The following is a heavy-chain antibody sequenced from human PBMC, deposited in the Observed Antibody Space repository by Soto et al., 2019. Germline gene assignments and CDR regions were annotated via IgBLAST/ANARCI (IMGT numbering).Heavy chain of an antibody. CDR2: VYYRGSI. CDR1: GDSISSPDYY. CDR3: ARVTFTPNWFDS. Sequence: SETLSLTCTVSGDSISSPDYYWSWIRLAPGTGLELIGYVYYRGSIYYTPSFESRVSISVDTSKNQFSLRLTSATAADSAMYFCARVTFTPNWFDSWGQGILVTVS. V-gene: IGHV4-30-4*01. J-gene: IGHJ5*01. D-gene: IGHD3-3*02.